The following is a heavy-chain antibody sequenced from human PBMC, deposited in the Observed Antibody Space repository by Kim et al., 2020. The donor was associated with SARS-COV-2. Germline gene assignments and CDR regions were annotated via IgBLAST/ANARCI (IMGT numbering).Heavy chain of an antibody. D-gene: IGHD3-9*01. CDR3: AKDIQKTLTSHIVA. J-gene: IGHJ4*02. CDR2: LNWNSGGI. CDR1: GFTFNDYA. V-gene: IGHV3-9*01. Sequence: GGSLRLSCSASGFTFNDYAIHWVRQAPGKGLEWVTGLNWNSGGIVYAESVRGRFTVSRDNAENSVYLQLNSLRVEDTAFYYCAKDIQKTLTSHIVAWGQGTLVTVSS.